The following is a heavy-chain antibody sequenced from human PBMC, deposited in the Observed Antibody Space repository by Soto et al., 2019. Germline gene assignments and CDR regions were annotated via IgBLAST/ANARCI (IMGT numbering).Heavy chain of an antibody. V-gene: IGHV3-33*01. CDR3: ARGSAAGYSYVGGMDV. D-gene: IGHD5-18*01. CDR2: IWYDGSNK. J-gene: IGHJ6*02. Sequence: QVQLVESGGGVVQPGRSLRLSCAASGFTFSSYGMHWVRQAPGKGLEWVAVIWYDGSNKYYADSVKGRFTISRDNSKNTLYLQMNRLRAEDTAVYYCARGSAAGYSYVGGMDVWGQGTTVTVSS. CDR1: GFTFSSYG.